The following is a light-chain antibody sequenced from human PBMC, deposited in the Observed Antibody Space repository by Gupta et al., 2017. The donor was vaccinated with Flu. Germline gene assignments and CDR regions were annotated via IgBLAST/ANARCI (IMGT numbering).Light chain of an antibody. J-gene: IGKJ2*01. Sequence: AIRMTHSPSYFSASTGDRVTLTCRASQGISIYLAWYHQKPGKAPKLLIYAASTLQSGVPSRFSGSGSGTDFTLTISCLQSEDFATYYCQQYYSYPRTFGEGTKLEIK. CDR3: QQYYSYPRT. CDR2: AAS. CDR1: QGISIY. V-gene: IGKV1-8*01.